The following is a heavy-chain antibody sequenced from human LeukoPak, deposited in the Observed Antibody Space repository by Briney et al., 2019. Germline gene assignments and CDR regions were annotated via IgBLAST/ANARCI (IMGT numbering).Heavy chain of an antibody. CDR1: GYTLTELS. CDR2: FDPEDGET. J-gene: IGHJ4*02. V-gene: IGHV1-24*01. Sequence: GASVKVSCKVSGYTLTELSMHWVRQAPGKGLEWMGGFDPEDGETIYAQKLQGRVTMTTDTSTSTAYMELRSLRSDDTAVYYCARNSHGYSGGWLQFNFDYWGQGTLVTVSS. CDR3: ARNSHGYSGGWLQFNFDY. D-gene: IGHD6-19*01.